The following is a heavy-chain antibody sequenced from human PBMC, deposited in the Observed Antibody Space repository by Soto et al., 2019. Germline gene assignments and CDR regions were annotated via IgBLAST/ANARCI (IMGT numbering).Heavy chain of an antibody. V-gene: IGHV4-59*01. CDR3: ARLPNCSGGSCSDY. CDR2: IYYSGST. J-gene: IGHJ4*02. D-gene: IGHD2-15*01. CDR1: GGSISSYY. Sequence: SETLSLTCTVSGGSISSYYWSWIRQPPGKGLEWIGYIYYSGSTNYNPSLKSRVTISVDTSKNQFSLKLSSVTAADTAVYYCARLPNCSGGSCSDYWGQGTLVTVSS.